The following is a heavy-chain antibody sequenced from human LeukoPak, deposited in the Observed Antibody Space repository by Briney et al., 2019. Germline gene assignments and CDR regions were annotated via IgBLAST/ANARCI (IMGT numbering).Heavy chain of an antibody. J-gene: IGHJ6*03. V-gene: IGHV4-34*01. CDR1: GGSISSYY. D-gene: IGHD2-2*02. Sequence: SETLSLTCTVSGGSISSYYWSWIRQPPGKGLEWIGEINHSGSTNYNPSLKSRVTISVDTSKNQFSLKLSSVTAADTAVYYCARNTLDSYYYYYMDVWGKGTTVTVSS. CDR3: ARNTLDSYYYYYMDV. CDR2: INHSGST.